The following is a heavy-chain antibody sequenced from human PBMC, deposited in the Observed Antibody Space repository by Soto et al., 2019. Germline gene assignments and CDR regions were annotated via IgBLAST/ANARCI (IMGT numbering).Heavy chain of an antibody. Sequence: QVQLQQSGPGLVNPSQTLSLTCAISGDRVSTNSATWDWLRQSPSRGLEWLGRTYYRSKWYNDYAVSVKGRITINPDTSNNHLSLQLNSVTPDDTAVYYCARLIGNSWLDSCGEGTLVTVSS. D-gene: IGHD2-8*01. V-gene: IGHV6-1*01. CDR2: TYYRSKWYN. J-gene: IGHJ5*01. CDR1: GDRVSTNSAT. CDR3: ARLIGNSWLDS.